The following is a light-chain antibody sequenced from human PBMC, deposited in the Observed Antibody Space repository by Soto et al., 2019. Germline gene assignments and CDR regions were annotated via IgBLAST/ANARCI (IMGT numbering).Light chain of an antibody. V-gene: IGKV2-30*01. CDR1: QSLVYSDGNTY. Sequence: DVVMTQSPLSLPVTLGRPASISCRSSQSLVYSDGNTYLNWFQQKPGQAPRLVIYDIFTRATGVPTRISGSGSGTEFTLTISSLQSEDFAVYYCQQYNSWPLTFGGGTKVDNK. J-gene: IGKJ4*01. CDR3: QQYNSWPLT. CDR2: DIF.